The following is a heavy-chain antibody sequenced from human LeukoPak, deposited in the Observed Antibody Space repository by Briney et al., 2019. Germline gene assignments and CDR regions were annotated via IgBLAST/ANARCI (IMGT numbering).Heavy chain of an antibody. CDR3: ARLSTVTTSFDY. J-gene: IGHJ4*02. CDR1: GGSISSYY. CDR2: IYYSGST. Sequence: SETLSLTCTVSGGSISSYYWSWIRQPPGKGLEWIGYIYYSGSTDYNPSLKSRVTISVETSKNQFSLKLSSVTAADTAVYYCARLSTVTTSFDYWGQGTLVTVSS. D-gene: IGHD4-17*01. V-gene: IGHV4-59*01.